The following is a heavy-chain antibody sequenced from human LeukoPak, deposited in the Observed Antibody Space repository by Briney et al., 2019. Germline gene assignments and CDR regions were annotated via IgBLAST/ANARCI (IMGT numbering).Heavy chain of an antibody. CDR1: GFTLSSYW. CDR3: ARGIVVVPAAKTGWFDP. CDR2: IKQDGSEK. V-gene: IGHV3-7*01. J-gene: IGHJ5*02. D-gene: IGHD2-2*01. Sequence: GGSLRLSCAASGFTLSSYWMSWVRQAPGKGLEWVANIKQDGSEKYYVDSVKGRFTISRDNAKNSLYLQMNSLRAEDTAVYYCARGIVVVPAAKTGWFDPWGQGTLVTVSS.